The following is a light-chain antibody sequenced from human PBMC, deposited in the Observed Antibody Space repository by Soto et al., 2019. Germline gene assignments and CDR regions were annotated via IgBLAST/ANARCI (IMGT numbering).Light chain of an antibody. Sequence: EIVMTQSPATLSVSPGQRVTLSCRASQGVGSTLAWYRQQPGQAPRLLIYGATTRATGIPARFSGSGSGTEFTLPISSLQSEDFAVYYCQQYNKWPPETFGQGTKVDIK. J-gene: IGKJ1*01. CDR1: QGVGST. CDR2: GAT. V-gene: IGKV3-15*01. CDR3: QQYNKWPPET.